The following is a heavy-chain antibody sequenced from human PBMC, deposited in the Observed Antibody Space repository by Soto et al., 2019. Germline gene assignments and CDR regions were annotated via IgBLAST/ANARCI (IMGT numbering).Heavy chain of an antibody. D-gene: IGHD4-4*01. Sequence: QVQLVQCGAEVKKPGASVKVSRKASGYIFTSYNIIWVRQAAGHGLEWMGWVNPDSGHTVHAQKFQGRVTMPRDTSIGTAHIELRRLTPEDTAVYYCARSAPFSNASLDYLYCMDVWRKGASVTVSS. CDR1: GYIFTSYN. CDR2: VNPDSGHT. J-gene: IGHJ6*03. V-gene: IGHV1-8*02. CDR3: ARSAPFSNASLDYLYCMDV.